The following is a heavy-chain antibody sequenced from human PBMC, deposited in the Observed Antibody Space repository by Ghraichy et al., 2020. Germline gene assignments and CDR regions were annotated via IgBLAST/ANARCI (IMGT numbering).Heavy chain of an antibody. CDR1: GGSISSSSYY. CDR3: ARHRPPSSTDAFDI. V-gene: IGHV4-39*01. CDR2: IYYSGST. J-gene: IGHJ3*02. Sequence: SQTLSLTCTVSGGSISSSSYYWGWIRQPPGKGLEWIGSIYYSGSTYYNPSLKSRVTISVDTSKNQFSLKLSSVTAADTAVYYCARHRPPSSTDAFDIWGQGTMVTGSS.